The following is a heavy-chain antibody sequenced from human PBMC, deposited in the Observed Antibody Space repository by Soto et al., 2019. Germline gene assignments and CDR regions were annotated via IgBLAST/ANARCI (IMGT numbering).Heavy chain of an antibody. CDR1: GFTFSDFY. CDR2: ISSSSGYT. Sequence: PGGSLRLSCAASGFTFSDFYMSWFRQAPGKGLEWVSYISSSSGYTNYADSVKGRFTISRDNAKNSLYLQMNSLRAEDTALYYCARDIVVIPTARPNDAFDIWGQGTMVTVSS. D-gene: IGHD2-2*02. J-gene: IGHJ3*02. CDR3: ARDIVVIPTARPNDAFDI. V-gene: IGHV3-11*05.